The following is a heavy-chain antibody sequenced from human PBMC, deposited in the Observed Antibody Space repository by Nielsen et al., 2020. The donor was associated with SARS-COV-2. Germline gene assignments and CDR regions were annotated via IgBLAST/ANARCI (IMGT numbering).Heavy chain of an antibody. D-gene: IGHD6-13*01. CDR1: GFSLSTSGVG. Sequence: SGPTLVKPTQTLTLTCTFSGFSLSTSGVGVGWIRQPPGKALEWLALIYWDDDKRYSPSLKSRLTITKDTSKNQVVLTMTNMDPVDTATYYCALQPRLAADSDAFDIWGQGTMVTVSS. CDR2: IYWDDDK. V-gene: IGHV2-5*02. CDR3: ALQPRLAADSDAFDI. J-gene: IGHJ3*02.